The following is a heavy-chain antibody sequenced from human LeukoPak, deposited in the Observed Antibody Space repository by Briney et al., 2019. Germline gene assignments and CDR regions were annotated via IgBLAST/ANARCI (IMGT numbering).Heavy chain of an antibody. D-gene: IGHD2-21*01. CDR3: VRDRAIGIPFDI. V-gene: IGHV3-74*01. J-gene: IGHJ3*02. CDR1: GFAFSSYW. Sequence: PGGSLRLSCAASGFAFSSYWMHCVRQAPGKGLLWVSHINADGSNTNYANFVKGRFTISRDNAKNTLSLQMNNLRAEDTAVYYCVRDRAIGIPFDIWGQGTMVAVSS. CDR2: INADGSNT.